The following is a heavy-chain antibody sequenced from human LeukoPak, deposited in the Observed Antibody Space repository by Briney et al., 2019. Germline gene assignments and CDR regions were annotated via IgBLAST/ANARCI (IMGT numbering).Heavy chain of an antibody. J-gene: IGHJ4*02. D-gene: IGHD1-1*01. V-gene: IGHV1-18*01. CDR1: GYTFTSYG. CDR2: ISAYNGNT. CDR3: ARQTGTHGPDPYYFDY. Sequence: ASVKVSCKASGYTFTSYGISWVRQAPGQGLEWMGWISAYNGNTNYAQKLQGRVTMTTDTSTSTAYMELRSLRSDDTAVYYCARQTGTHGPDPYYFDYWGQGTLVTVSS.